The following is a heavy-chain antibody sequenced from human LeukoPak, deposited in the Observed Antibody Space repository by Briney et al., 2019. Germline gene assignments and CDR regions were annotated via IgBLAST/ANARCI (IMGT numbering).Heavy chain of an antibody. J-gene: IGHJ4*02. V-gene: IGHV6-1*01. D-gene: IGHD2-2*01. Sequence: SQTLSLTCAISGDSVSGDRAVWNWIRQSPSRGLEWLGRTYYRSKWNNHYAESVKGRITVNPDTSKNQFSLQLNSVTPKDTAVYYCARDAPGQSYFDYWGQGILVTVSS. CDR1: GDSVSGDRAV. CDR2: TYYRSKWNN. CDR3: ARDAPGQSYFDY.